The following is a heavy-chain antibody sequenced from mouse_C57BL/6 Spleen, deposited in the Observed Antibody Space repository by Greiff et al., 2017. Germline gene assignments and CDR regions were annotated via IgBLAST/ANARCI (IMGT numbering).Heavy chain of an antibody. V-gene: IGHV3-6*01. CDR2: ISYDGSN. CDR3: ARDRLTGTEGWYFDV. D-gene: IGHD4-1*01. J-gene: IGHJ1*03. Sequence: ESGPGLVKPSQSLSLTCSVTGYSITSGYYWNWIRQFPGNKLEWMGYISYDGSNNYNPSLKNRISITRDTSKNQFFLKLNSVTTEDTATYYCARDRLTGTEGWYFDVWGTGTTVTVSS. CDR1: GYSITSGYY.